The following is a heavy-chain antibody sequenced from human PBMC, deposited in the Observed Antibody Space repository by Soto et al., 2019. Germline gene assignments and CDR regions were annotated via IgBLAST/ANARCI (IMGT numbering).Heavy chain of an antibody. CDR1: GDSVTIVRDY. CDR2: IYYSGSS. CDR3: ARGVGFGYYYYHMDL. D-gene: IGHD3-10*01. Sequence: SETLSLTCTVSGDSVTIVRDYWSLILQPPGKGLEWIGYIYYSGSSDYNPSLGSRVTISIDTSKNQFSLKLTSVTAADTAVYYCARGVGFGYYYYHMDLWGQGTTVTVSS. V-gene: IGHV4-61*01. J-gene: IGHJ6*02.